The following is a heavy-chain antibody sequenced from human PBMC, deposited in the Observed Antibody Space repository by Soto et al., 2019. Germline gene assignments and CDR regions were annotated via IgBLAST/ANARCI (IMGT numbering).Heavy chain of an antibody. CDR3: ARKRDYGDYDY. V-gene: IGHV3-30*04. J-gene: IGHJ4*02. D-gene: IGHD4-17*01. CDR1: GFTFSSHA. Sequence: QVQLVESGGDVVQPGRSLRLSCAASGFTFSSHAMHWVRQAPGKGLEWVALISNDGRNEYYADSVKGRFTISRDNSKNTLLLQMNSLRPEDTALYYCARKRDYGDYDYWGQGTLVTVSS. CDR2: ISNDGRNE.